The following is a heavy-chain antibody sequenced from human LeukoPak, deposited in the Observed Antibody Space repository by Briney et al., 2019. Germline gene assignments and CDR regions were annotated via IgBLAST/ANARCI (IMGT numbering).Heavy chain of an antibody. CDR3: AKVYYYGSGSYLLHYFDY. CDR1: GFTFSSYW. J-gene: IGHJ4*02. V-gene: IGHV3-7*01. Sequence: SGGSLRLSCAASGFTFSSYWMSWVRQAPGKGLEWVANIKQDGSEKYYVDSVKGRFTISRDNSKNTLYLQMNSLRAEDTAVYYCAKVYYYGSGSYLLHYFDYWGQGTLVTVSS. CDR2: IKQDGSEK. D-gene: IGHD3-10*01.